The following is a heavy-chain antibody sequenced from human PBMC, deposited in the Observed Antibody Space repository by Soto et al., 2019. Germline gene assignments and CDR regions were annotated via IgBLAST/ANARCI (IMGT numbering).Heavy chain of an antibody. D-gene: IGHD1-7*01. CDR3: ARDLVREGLTGTTDWFDP. Sequence: PSQTLSLTRAISGDSVSSNSAAWNWIRQSPSRGLEWLGRTYYRSKWYNDYAVSVKSRITINPDTSKNQFSLQLNSVTPEDTAVYYCARDLVREGLTGTTDWFDPWGQGTLVTVSS. CDR2: TYYRSKWYN. J-gene: IGHJ5*02. V-gene: IGHV6-1*01. CDR1: GDSVSSNSAA.